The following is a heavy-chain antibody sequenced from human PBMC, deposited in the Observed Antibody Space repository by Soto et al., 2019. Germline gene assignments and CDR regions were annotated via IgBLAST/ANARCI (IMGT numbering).Heavy chain of an antibody. CDR3: ARGHGGYYYDCSGYYTLYSYFCMAV. D-gene: IGHD3-22*01. Sequence: SETLSLTCTVSGGSVSSGSYYWSWIRQPPGKGLEWIGYIYDNGSTHSPPSPKSRVNISVGTSTNQFSLKLSSVTAAATAVYYCARGHGGYYYDCSGYYTLYSYFCMAVWGQGITVTAP. J-gene: IGHJ6*02. V-gene: IGHV4-61*01. CDR2: IYDNGST. CDR1: GGSVSSGSYY.